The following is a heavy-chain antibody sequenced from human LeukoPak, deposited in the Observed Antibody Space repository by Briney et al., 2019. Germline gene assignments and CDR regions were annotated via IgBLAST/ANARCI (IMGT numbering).Heavy chain of an antibody. Sequence: SEALSLTCTVSGGSISSYYWSWVRQPPGKGLEWIGYIYYSGSTNYNPSLKSRITISVDTSNNKFSLKVSSVTAADTAVYYCASCDSSGYYFDYWGQGTLVTVSS. CDR3: ASCDSSGYYFDY. J-gene: IGHJ4*02. CDR1: GGSISSYY. V-gene: IGHV4-59*08. CDR2: IYYSGST. D-gene: IGHD3-22*01.